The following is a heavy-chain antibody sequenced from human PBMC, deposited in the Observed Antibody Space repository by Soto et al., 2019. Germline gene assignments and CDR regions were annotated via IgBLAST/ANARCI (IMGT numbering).Heavy chain of an antibody. CDR2: ISSSSSYI. V-gene: IGHV3-21*01. CDR3: ARTSSSTWLVHPCYY. Sequence: EVQLVESGGGLVKPGGSLRLSCAASGFTFSSYSMNWVRQAPGKGLEWVSSISSSSSYIYYEDSVKGRFTISRDNAKNSLYLQMNSLRAEDTAVYYCARTSSSTWLVHPCYYWCQGTLVTVSS. CDR1: GFTFSSYS. J-gene: IGHJ4*02. D-gene: IGHD6-19*01.